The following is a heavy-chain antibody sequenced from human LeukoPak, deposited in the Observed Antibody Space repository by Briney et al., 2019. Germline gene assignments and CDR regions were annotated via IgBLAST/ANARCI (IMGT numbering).Heavy chain of an antibody. V-gene: IGHV3-9*01. CDR3: AKDDSITMIVVVITFFDY. CDR2: ISWNSGSI. J-gene: IGHJ4*02. Sequence: GGSLRLSCAASGFTFDDYTMHWVRQAPGKGLEWVSGISWNSGSIGYADSVKGRFTISRDNAKNSLYLQMNSLRAEDTALYYCAKDDSITMIVVVITFFDYWGQGTLVTVSS. CDR1: GFTFDDYT. D-gene: IGHD3-22*01.